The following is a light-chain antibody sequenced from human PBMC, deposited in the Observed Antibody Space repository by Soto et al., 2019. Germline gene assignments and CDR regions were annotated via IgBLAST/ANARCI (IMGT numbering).Light chain of an antibody. CDR2: GAS. CDR3: QQYNNWPPWT. V-gene: IGKV3-15*01. J-gene: IGKJ1*01. CDR1: QSVRSD. Sequence: EIVMTQSPDTLSVSPGERVTLSCRAGQSVRSDLAWYQQKPGQAPRLLIYGASTRATGIPARFSGSGSGTDFTLTVSSLQSEDIAVYYCQQYNNWPPWTFGQGTRVEFK.